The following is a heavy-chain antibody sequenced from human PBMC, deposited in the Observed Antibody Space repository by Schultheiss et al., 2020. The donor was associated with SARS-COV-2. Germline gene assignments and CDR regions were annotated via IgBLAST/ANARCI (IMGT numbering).Heavy chain of an antibody. J-gene: IGHJ6*03. CDR3: ARQRGGDYYYYYYMDV. D-gene: IGHD1-1*01. V-gene: IGHV4-59*10. CDR1: GGSFSGYY. Sequence: SETLSLTCAVYGGSFSGYYWSWIRQPPGKGLEWIGRIYTSGSTNYNPSLKSRVTMSVDTSKNQFSLKLSSVTAADTAVYYCARQRGGDYYYYYYMDVWGKGTTVTVSS. CDR2: IYTSGST.